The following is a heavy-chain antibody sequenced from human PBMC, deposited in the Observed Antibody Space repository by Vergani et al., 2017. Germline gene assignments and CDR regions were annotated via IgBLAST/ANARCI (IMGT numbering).Heavy chain of an antibody. CDR2: IYPGDSDT. D-gene: IGHD5-12*01. J-gene: IGHJ3*02. CDR3: ARPLMRVATIPDAFDI. CDR1: GYSFTSYW. Sequence: EVQLVQSGAEVKKPGESLKISCKGSGYSFTSYWIGWVRQMPGKGLEWMGIIYPGDSDTRYSPSFQGQVTISAEKSISTAYLQWSSLKASDTAMYYCARPLMRVATIPDAFDIWGQGTMVTVSS. V-gene: IGHV5-51*03.